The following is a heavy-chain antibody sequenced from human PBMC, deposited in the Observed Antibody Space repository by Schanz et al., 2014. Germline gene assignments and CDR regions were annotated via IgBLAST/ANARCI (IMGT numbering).Heavy chain of an antibody. CDR3: ARGGSGSHYRLDY. Sequence: EVQLLESGGGLVQPGGSLKLSCAASGFSFGTYAMSWVRQAPGKGLEWVSYISGSSRTIYYADSMKGRFTVSRDNAENARYLQMNSLRDYDAGLYFCARGGSGSHYRLDYWGQGTLVTVSS. J-gene: IGHJ4*02. CDR2: ISGSSRTI. D-gene: IGHD1-26*01. CDR1: GFSFGTYA. V-gene: IGHV3-48*02.